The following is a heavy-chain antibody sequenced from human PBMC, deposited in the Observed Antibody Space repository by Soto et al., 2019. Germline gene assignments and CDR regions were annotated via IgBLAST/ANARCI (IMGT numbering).Heavy chain of an antibody. J-gene: IGHJ4*02. CDR3: ARLVGAYDSYFDH. D-gene: IGHD5-12*01. CDR1: GYDFASTW. Sequence: PGESLKISCKASGYDFASTWIGWVRELPGKGLDWLGIIYPGDSETRYSPSFRGQVTFSVDMSISTAYLQWSSLETSDIAIYYCARLVGAYDSYFDHWGQGTRVTVSS. V-gene: IGHV5-51*01. CDR2: IYPGDSET.